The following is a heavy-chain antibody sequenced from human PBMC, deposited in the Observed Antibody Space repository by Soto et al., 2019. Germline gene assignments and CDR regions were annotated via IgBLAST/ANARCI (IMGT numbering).Heavy chain of an antibody. CDR2: INPSGGST. CDR1: GYTFTSYY. J-gene: IGHJ4*02. D-gene: IGHD3-9*01. V-gene: IGHV1-46*01. CDR3: ARVNILTGYWIDY. Sequence: SGYTFTSYYMHWVRQAPGQGLEWMGIINPSGGSTSYAQKFQGRVTMTRDTSTSTVYMELSSLRSEDTAVYYCARVNILTGYWIDYWGQGTPVTVSS.